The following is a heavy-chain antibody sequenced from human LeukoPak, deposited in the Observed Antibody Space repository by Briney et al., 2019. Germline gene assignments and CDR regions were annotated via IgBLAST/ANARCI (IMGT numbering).Heavy chain of an antibody. Sequence: GSSVKVSCKASGVTFRDYALNWVRQAPGQGFEWMGVFIPILDTANSTQKFQGRLTITADKSTNTVYMELSSLRFDDTAVYYCARERSDGYTEEVFDYWGQGTLVTVSS. V-gene: IGHV1-69*06. D-gene: IGHD5-24*01. CDR1: GVTFRDYA. CDR3: ARERSDGYTEEVFDY. CDR2: FIPILDTA. J-gene: IGHJ4*02.